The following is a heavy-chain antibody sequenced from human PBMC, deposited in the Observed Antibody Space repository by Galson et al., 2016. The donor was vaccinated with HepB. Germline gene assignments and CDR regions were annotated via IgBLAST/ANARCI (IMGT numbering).Heavy chain of an antibody. CDR1: GYTFTSYG. CDR2: ISGHNGIT. J-gene: IGHJ4*02. CDR3: ARIGPSGYLSD. Sequence: SVKVSCKASGYTFTSYGLNWVRQAPGQGLEWMGYISGHNGITNYAPRFQGRVTMTTDTSTRTAYMELRSLRSDDTAVYYCARIGPSGYLSDWGQGTLVTVSS. V-gene: IGHV1-18*01. D-gene: IGHD3-22*01.